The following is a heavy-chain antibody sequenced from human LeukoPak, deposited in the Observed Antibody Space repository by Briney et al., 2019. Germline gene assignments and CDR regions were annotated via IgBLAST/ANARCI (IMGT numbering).Heavy chain of an antibody. CDR2: ISYSGSTI. CDR1: GFTFSSYN. V-gene: IGHV3-48*04. J-gene: IGHJ4*02. Sequence: GGSLRLSCAASGFTFSSYNMNWVRQAPGKGLEWVSFISYSGSTIYYADSVKGRFTISRDNAKNSLYLQMNSLRAEDTAVYYCARDFGSGILTGYSYFDYWGQGTLVTVSS. CDR3: ARDFGSGILTGYSYFDY. D-gene: IGHD3-9*01.